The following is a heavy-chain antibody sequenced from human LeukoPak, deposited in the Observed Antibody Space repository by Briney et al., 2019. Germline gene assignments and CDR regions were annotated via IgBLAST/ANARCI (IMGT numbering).Heavy chain of an antibody. CDR1: GFNFDRYT. CDR2: AGWAGGTT. J-gene: IGHJ4*02. CDR3: AKELDTVFFDY. D-gene: IGHD2-2*03. V-gene: IGHV3-43*01. Sequence: GGSLRLSCATSGFNFDRYTIHWVRHAPGKGLEWVSLAGWAGGTTFYSDSVRGRFTISRDSGRKSVYLQMNSLTTDDTSFYFCAKELDTVFFDYWGQGALVTVSS.